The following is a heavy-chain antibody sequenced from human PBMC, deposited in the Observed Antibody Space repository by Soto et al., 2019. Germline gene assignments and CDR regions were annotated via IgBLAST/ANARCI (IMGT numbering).Heavy chain of an antibody. D-gene: IGHD3-9*01. V-gene: IGHV4-39*01. CDR3: ASPPYLYVLRYFDWPTTT. CDR1: GGSISSSSYY. J-gene: IGHJ5*02. Sequence: PSETLSLTCTVSGGSISSSSYYWGWIRQPPGKGLEWIGSIYYSGSTYYNPSLKSRVTISVDTSKNQFSLKLSSVTAADTAVYYCASPPYLYVLRYFDWPTTTWGQGTLVTVSS. CDR2: IYYSGST.